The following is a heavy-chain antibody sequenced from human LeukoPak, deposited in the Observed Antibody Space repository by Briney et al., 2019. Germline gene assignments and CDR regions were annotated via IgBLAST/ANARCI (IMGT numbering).Heavy chain of an antibody. D-gene: IGHD3-3*01. V-gene: IGHV5-51*01. CDR3: ARRGTYYDFWSANDY. J-gene: IGHJ4*02. CDR2: IYPGDSDT. Sequence: GESLKISCKGSGYSFTSYWIGWVRQMPGKGLDWMGIIYPGDSDTRYNPSFQGQVTISADKSISTAYLQWSSLKASDTAMYYCARRGTYYDFWSANDYWGQGTLVTVSS. CDR1: GYSFTSYW.